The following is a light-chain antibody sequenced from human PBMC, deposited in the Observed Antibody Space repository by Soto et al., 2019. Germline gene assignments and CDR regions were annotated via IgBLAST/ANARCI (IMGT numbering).Light chain of an antibody. Sequence: DIQMTQSPSTLSASVGDRVTSTCRASQSISSWLAWYQQKPGKAPKLLIYKASSLESGVPSRFSGSGSGTEFTLTISSLQPDDFATYYCQQYNSYSVTFGGGTKVHIK. CDR1: QSISSW. CDR3: QQYNSYSVT. V-gene: IGKV1-5*03. CDR2: KAS. J-gene: IGKJ4*01.